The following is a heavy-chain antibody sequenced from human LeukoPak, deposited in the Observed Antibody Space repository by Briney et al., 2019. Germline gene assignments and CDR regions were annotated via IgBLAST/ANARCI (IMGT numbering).Heavy chain of an antibody. CDR3: ARRVDNWFDP. J-gene: IGHJ5*02. V-gene: IGHV1-46*01. CDR2: INPSGGST. CDR1: GYTFTSYY. Sequence: ASVKVSCKASGYTFTSYYMHWVRQSPGQGLEWRGIINPSGGSTSYAQKFQGRVTMTRDMSTSTGYMELSSLRSEDTAVYYCARRVDNWFDPWGQGTLVTASS.